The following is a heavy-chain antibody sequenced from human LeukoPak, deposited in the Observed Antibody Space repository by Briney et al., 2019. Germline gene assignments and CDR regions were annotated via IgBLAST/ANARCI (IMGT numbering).Heavy chain of an antibody. J-gene: IGHJ4*02. Sequence: GGSLRLSCAASGFTFSSYGMHWVRQAPGKGLEWVAIIWYDGTNTYYADSLKGRFTISRDNSKNTLYLQMNSLRAEDTAVYYCTTDPGNYEIFWGQGTLVTVSS. CDR2: IWYDGTNT. CDR1: GFTFSSYG. CDR3: TTDPGNYEIF. D-gene: IGHD3-3*01. V-gene: IGHV3-33*01.